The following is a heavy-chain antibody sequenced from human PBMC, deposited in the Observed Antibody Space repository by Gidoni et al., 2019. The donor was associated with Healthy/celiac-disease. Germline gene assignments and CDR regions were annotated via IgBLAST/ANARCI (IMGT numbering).Heavy chain of an antibody. J-gene: IGHJ4*02. Sequence: EVQLLESGGGLVQPGGSLRLSCAASGFTFRRYAMSWVRQAPRKGLEWVSAISGSGGSTYYADSVKRRFTISRDNSKNTLYLQMNSLRAEDTAVYYCAKDNSGSYPGQGDYWGQGTLVTVSS. CDR2: ISGSGGST. V-gene: IGHV3-23*01. CDR3: AKDNSGSYPGQGDY. CDR1: GFTFRRYA. D-gene: IGHD1-26*01.